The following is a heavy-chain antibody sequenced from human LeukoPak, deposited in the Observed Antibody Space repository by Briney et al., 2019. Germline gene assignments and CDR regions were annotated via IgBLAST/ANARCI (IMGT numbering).Heavy chain of an antibody. V-gene: IGHV1-69*13. D-gene: IGHD3-9*01. CDR1: GGTFSSYA. J-gene: IGHJ5*02. CDR3: ARDLGDYDILTGYYSPNWFDP. Sequence: ASVKVSCKASGGTFSSYAISWVRQAPGQGLEWMGGIIPIFGTPNYAQKFQGRVTITADESTSTAYMELSSLRSEDTAVYYCARDLGDYDILTGYYSPNWFDPWGQGTLVTVSS. CDR2: IIPIFGTP.